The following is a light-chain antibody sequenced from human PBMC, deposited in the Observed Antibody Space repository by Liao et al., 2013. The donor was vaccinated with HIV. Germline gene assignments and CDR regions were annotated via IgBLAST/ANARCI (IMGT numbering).Light chain of an antibody. V-gene: IGLV3-25*03. CDR1: ALPKQY. Sequence: SYELTQPPSVSVSPGQTARITCSGDALPKQYAYWYQQKPGQAPVLVIYKDSERPSGIPERFSGSSSGTTVTLTISGVQAEDEADYYCQSADSSGTFEFGGRDQADRP. CDR2: KDS. CDR3: QSADSSGTFE. J-gene: IGLJ2*01.